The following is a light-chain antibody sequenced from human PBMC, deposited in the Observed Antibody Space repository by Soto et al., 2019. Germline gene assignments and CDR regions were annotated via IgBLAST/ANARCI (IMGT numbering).Light chain of an antibody. CDR1: QSVSSNL. J-gene: IGKJ1*01. Sequence: ENVLTQSPGTLSLSPGERATLSCRASQSVSSNLLAWYQQKLGQAPRLLIYGASSRATGIPGRFSGSGSGTDFTLTISRLEPEDFAVYYCQQYGTSPVAFGQGTKVEVK. CDR2: GAS. V-gene: IGKV3-20*01. CDR3: QQYGTSPVA.